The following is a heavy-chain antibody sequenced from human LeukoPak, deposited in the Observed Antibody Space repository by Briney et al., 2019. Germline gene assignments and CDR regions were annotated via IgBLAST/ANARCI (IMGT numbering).Heavy chain of an antibody. CDR2: IYYSGST. CDR1: GGSISSYY. V-gene: IGHV4-59*12. D-gene: IGHD6-6*01. CDR3: ARESRSIAARCFDY. Sequence: SETLSLTCTVSGGSISSYYWSWIRQPPGKGLEWIGYIYYSGSTNYNPSLKSRVTISVDTSKNQFSLKLSSVTAADTAVYYCARESRSIAARCFDYWGQGTLVTVSS. J-gene: IGHJ4*02.